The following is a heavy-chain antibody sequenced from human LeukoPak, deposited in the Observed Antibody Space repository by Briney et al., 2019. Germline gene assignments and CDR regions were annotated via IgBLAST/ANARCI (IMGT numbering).Heavy chain of an antibody. D-gene: IGHD3-3*01. J-gene: IGHJ5*02. CDR2: ISSSSSTI. V-gene: IGHV3-48*01. CDR1: GFTFSSYS. CDR3: ARIHYDFWSGYYQTPPVGFDP. Sequence: GGSLRLSCAASGFTFSSYSMNWVRQAPGKGLEWVSYISSSSSTIYYADSVKGRFTISRDNAKNSLYLQMNSLRAEDTAVYYCARIHYDFWSGYYQTPPVGFDPWGQGTLVTVSS.